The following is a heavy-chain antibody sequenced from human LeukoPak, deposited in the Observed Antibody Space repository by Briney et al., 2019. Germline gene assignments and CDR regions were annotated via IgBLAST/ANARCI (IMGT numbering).Heavy chain of an antibody. J-gene: IGHJ4*02. CDR3: ARDRYGDGVDY. CDR1: GYTFTIYG. CDR2: ISAYDGNT. Sequence: EASVNVSFMAPGYTFTIYGISWVRQAPGQGVEWMGWISAYDGNTNYAQKLQGRVTMTTDTSTSTDYMELRSLRSDDTAVYYCARDRYGDGVDYWGQGTLVTVSS. V-gene: IGHV1-18*04. D-gene: IGHD4-17*01.